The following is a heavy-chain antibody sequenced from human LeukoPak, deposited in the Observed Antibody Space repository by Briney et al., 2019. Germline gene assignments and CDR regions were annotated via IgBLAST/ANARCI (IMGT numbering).Heavy chain of an antibody. CDR1: GFTFSSYW. Sequence: GGSLRLSCAASGFTFSSYWMSWVRQAPGKGLEWVANIKQDGSEKYYVDSVKGRFTISRDNAKNSLYLQMNSLRAEDTAVYYCARDGDYGDYSDMDVWGQGTTVTVSS. J-gene: IGHJ6*02. V-gene: IGHV3-7*01. CDR3: ARDGDYGDYSDMDV. D-gene: IGHD4-17*01. CDR2: IKQDGSEK.